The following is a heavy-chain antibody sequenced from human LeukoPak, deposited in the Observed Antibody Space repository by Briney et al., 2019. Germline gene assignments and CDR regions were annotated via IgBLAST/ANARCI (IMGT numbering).Heavy chain of an antibody. V-gene: IGHV3-23*01. CDR1: GFTFSSYA. CDR2: ISDSGGST. Sequence: GGSLRLSCAASGFTFSSYAMSWVRQAPGKGLEWVSAISDSGGSTYYADSVTGRFTISRDNSKNTLYLQMNSLRAEDTAVYCCAKDLHSSSWYNYFQHWGQGTLLTVSS. D-gene: IGHD6-13*01. J-gene: IGHJ1*01. CDR3: AKDLHSSSWYNYFQH.